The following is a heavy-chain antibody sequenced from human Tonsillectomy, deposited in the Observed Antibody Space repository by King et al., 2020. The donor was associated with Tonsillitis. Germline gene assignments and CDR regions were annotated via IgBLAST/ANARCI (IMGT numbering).Heavy chain of an antibody. CDR1: GGSFSGYH. CDR2: INHSGST. V-gene: IGHV4-34*01. CDR3: ARESAYFDY. J-gene: IGHJ4*02. Sequence: VQLQQWGAGLLKPSETLSLTCAVFGGSFSGYHWTWIRQAPGKGLEWIGEINHSGSTNYNPSLESRVTISVDTSKNQFPLKLGSVAAADTAMYYCARESAYFDYWGQGTLVTVSS.